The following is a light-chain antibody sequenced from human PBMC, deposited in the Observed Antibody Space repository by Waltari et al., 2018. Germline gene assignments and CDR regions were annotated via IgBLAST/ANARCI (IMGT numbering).Light chain of an antibody. CDR3: CSYAGSRWV. J-gene: IGLJ3*02. Sequence: QSALTQPRSVSGSPGQSVTISCTGTSSDVGGYKYVSWYQQHPGKAPKLMIFDVRKRPSGVPDRFSGSKSGSTASLTISGLQAEDEADYYCCSYAGSRWVFGGGTKLT. CDR1: SSDVGGYKY. V-gene: IGLV2-11*01. CDR2: DVR.